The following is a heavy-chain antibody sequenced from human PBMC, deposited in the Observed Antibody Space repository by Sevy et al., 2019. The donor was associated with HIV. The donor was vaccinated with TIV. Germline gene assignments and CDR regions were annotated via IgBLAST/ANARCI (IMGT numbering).Heavy chain of an antibody. CDR3: TTDPISSGYYLSAFDI. CDR1: GFTFSNAW. V-gene: IGHV3-15*01. Sequence: GGSLRLSCAASGFTFSNAWMSWVRQAPGKGLEWVGRIKSKTDGGTTDYAAPVKGRFTISSDDSKNTLYLQMNSLKTEDTAVYYCTTDPISSGYYLSAFDIWGQGTMVTVSS. D-gene: IGHD3-22*01. J-gene: IGHJ3*02. CDR2: IKSKTDGGTT.